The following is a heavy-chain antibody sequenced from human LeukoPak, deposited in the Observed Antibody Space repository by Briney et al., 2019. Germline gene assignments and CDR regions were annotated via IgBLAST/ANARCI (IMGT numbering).Heavy chain of an antibody. J-gene: IGHJ4*02. Sequence: PGGALRLSCAASGFTFDDHTMHWVRQAPGKGLEWVSLINGKGDSTYYADSVKGRFTISRDNNRDSLYLQMNSLRTEDSALYYCAKAPFYYGSGSSSPPDYWGQGTLVTVSS. CDR2: INGKGDST. D-gene: IGHD3-10*01. V-gene: IGHV3-43*01. CDR3: AKAPFYYGSGSSSPPDY. CDR1: GFTFDDHT.